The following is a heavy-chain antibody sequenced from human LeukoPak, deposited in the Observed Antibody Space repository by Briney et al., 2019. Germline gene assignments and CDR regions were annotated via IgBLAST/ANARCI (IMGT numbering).Heavy chain of an antibody. Sequence: GESLNISCRGSGYSFTTYWIGWVRQMPGKGLEWMGIIYPGDSNTRYSRSFQGQFTISSDKSINTSYLQWNSLKASDTAMYYCARRQGCSSTSCPPDSWGQGTLVTVSS. D-gene: IGHD2-2*01. J-gene: IGHJ4*02. CDR2: IYPGDSNT. V-gene: IGHV5-51*01. CDR3: ARRQGCSSTSCPPDS. CDR1: GYSFTTYW.